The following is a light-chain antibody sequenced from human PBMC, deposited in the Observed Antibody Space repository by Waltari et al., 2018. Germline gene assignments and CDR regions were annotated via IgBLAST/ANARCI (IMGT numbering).Light chain of an antibody. CDR3: QHYDNWPPSYT. Sequence: ETMMTQYPGPLSVSPRQIAHLSCRASQSVGSNLAWYQQKPGQAPRLLIYAASTRATGIPTRFAGSASGTEFTLTISSLQSEDFAVYYCQHYDNWPPSYTFGRGTKLEIE. J-gene: IGKJ2*01. CDR1: QSVGSN. V-gene: IGKV3-15*01. CDR2: AAS.